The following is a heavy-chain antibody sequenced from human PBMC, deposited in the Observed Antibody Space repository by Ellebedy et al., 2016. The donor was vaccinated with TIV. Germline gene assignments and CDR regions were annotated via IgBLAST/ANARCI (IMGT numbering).Heavy chain of an antibody. CDR2: IKQDGSEK. D-gene: IGHD4-17*01. Sequence: PGGSLRLSCAASGFTFSSYWMSWVRQAPGKGLEWVANIKQDGSEKYYVDSVKGRFTISRDNAKNSLYLQMNSLRAEDTAVYYCASVYGDSEVYYYYGMDVWGQGTTVTVSS. V-gene: IGHV3-7*01. CDR3: ASVYGDSEVYYYYGMDV. CDR1: GFTFSSYW. J-gene: IGHJ6*02.